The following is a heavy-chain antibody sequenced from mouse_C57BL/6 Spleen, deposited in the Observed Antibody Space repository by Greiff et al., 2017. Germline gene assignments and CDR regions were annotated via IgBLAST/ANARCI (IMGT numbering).Heavy chain of an antibody. CDR3: ARRGDYWYFDV. Sequence: QVQLQQSGPELVKPGASVKISCTASGYAFSSSWMNWVKQRPGKGLEWIGRIYPGDGDTNYTGKFKGKATLTADKSSSTAYMQLSSLTSEDSAVYFCARRGDYWYFDVWGTGTTVTVSS. J-gene: IGHJ1*03. CDR1: GYAFSSSW. V-gene: IGHV1-82*01. CDR2: IYPGDGDT.